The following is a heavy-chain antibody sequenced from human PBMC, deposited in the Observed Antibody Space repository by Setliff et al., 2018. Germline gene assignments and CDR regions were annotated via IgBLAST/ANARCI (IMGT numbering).Heavy chain of an antibody. V-gene: IGHV4-59*08. CDR2: IYYGGTT. CDR1: GGSISSYY. J-gene: IGHJ4*02. Sequence: PSETLSLTCTVSGGSISSYYWIWIRQPPGKGLEWIGYIYYGGTTNYNPSLKSRVSISLDTSKSQFSLRLSSLTAADTAVYYCARHRRDSSGNYFVGLYYFDYWGQGTPVTVSS. D-gene: IGHD3-22*01. CDR3: ARHRRDSSGNYFVGLYYFDY.